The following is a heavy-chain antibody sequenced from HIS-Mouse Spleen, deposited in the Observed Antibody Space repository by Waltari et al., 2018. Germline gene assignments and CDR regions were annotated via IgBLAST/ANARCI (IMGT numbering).Heavy chain of an antibody. Sequence: VQLVESGGGLVKPWGSLRLSCAASGFTFRNSWMSWVRPAPGKGLEWVGRIKSKTDGGTTDYAAPVKGRFTISRDDSKNTLYLQMNSLKTEDTAVYYCTTDPNSGYPDYWGQGTLVTVSS. CDR1: GFTFRNSW. J-gene: IGHJ4*02. V-gene: IGHV3-15*01. D-gene: IGHD5-12*01. CDR3: TTDPNSGYPDY. CDR2: IKSKTDGGTT.